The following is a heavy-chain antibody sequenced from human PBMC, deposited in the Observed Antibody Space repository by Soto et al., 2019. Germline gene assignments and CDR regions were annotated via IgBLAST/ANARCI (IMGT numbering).Heavy chain of an antibody. CDR3: ARDGDP. CDR2: ISGNNGNT. CDR1: GYTVPSYG. V-gene: IGHV1-18*01. J-gene: IGHJ5*02. Sequence: QVQLVQSGAEVKTPGASVKVSCKASGYTVPSYGMSWLRQAPGQGLEWREWISGNNGNTNYPQKLQVRVTMTTDTSASTAYMELRSLRSDDTAVYYCARDGDPWGQGTLVTVSS.